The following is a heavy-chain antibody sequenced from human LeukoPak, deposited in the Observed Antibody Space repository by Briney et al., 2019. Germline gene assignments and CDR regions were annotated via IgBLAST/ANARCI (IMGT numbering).Heavy chain of an antibody. Sequence: GESLKISCQGSGSSFTSYWIGWVRQVPGKGLGWMGIIYPDDSETKYSQPFQGQVTISADKSIATAYLQWSSLKASDTAIYYCVRHVSTYWYGDYWGQGTLVTVSS. CDR1: GSSFTSYW. CDR2: IYPDDSET. V-gene: IGHV5-51*01. D-gene: IGHD2-8*02. J-gene: IGHJ4*02. CDR3: VRHVSTYWYGDY.